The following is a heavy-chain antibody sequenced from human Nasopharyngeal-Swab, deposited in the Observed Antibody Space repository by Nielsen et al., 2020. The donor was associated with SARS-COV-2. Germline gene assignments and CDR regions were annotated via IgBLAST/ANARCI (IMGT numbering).Heavy chain of an antibody. CDR2: ISGSGAKT. D-gene: IGHD2-8*02. J-gene: IGHJ5*02. V-gene: IGHV3-23*01. CDR1: GFSFNNYA. CDR3: AKDFGTRYCSGSLCFDRYFDT. Sequence: GESLKISCAASGFSFNNYAMTWVRQAPGKGLDWVSAISGSGAKTYYADSVKGRFTISRDNSKNTVYLQMTSLTAEDSALYYCAKDFGTRYCSGSLCFDRYFDTWGQGTPVTVSS.